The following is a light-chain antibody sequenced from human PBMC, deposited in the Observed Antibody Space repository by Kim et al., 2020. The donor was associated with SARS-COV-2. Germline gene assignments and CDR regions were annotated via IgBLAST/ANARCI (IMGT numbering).Light chain of an antibody. CDR2: ATS. CDR1: QSITSY. J-gene: IGKJ2*01. CDR3: QQSYTTLYT. Sequence: DIRMTQSPSSLSASVGDRVTITCRASQSITSYLHWYQHKPGKAPKLLIYATSSLQSGVPSRFIGSGSGTEFTLTITSLQPEDFATYYCQQSYTTLYTFGQGTKLEI. V-gene: IGKV1-39*01.